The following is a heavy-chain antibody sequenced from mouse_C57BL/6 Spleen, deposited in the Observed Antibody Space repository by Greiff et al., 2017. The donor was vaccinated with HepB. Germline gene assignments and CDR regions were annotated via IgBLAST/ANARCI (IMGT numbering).Heavy chain of an antibody. V-gene: IGHV1-55*01. CDR3: DKPKGGY. J-gene: IGHJ2*01. CDR1: GYTFTSYW. Sequence: QVQLQQPGAELVKPGASVKMSCKASGYTFTSYWITWVKQRPGQGLEWIGDIYPGSGSTNYNEKFKNKATLTVDTSSSTAYMQRSSLTSEDCAVYNCDKPKGGYWGQGTTLTVSS. CDR2: IYPGSGST.